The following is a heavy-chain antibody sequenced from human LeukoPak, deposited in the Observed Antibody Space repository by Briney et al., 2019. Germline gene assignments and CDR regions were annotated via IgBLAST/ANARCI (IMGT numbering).Heavy chain of an antibody. CDR2: INHSGST. J-gene: IGHJ4*02. CDR3: ARVVGGYTLYDY. V-gene: IGHV4-34*01. Sequence: SETLSLTCAVYGGSFGGYYWSWIRQPPGKGLEWIGEINHSGSTNYNPSLKSRVTISVDTSKNQFSLKLNSVTAADTAVYYCARVVGGYTLYDYWGQGTLVTVSS. CDR1: GGSFGGYY. D-gene: IGHD5-12*01.